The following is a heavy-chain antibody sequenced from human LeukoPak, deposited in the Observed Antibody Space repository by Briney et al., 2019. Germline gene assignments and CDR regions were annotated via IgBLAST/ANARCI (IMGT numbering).Heavy chain of an antibody. D-gene: IGHD1-1*01. V-gene: IGHV3-66*01. Sequence: PGGSLRLSCAASGFTVSRNYMSWVRQAPGKGLEWVSVIYSGGSTYYADSVKGRFTISRDNSKNTLYLQMNSLRAEDTAVYYCARDPGRLGTRDDAFDIWGQGTMVAVSS. CDR1: GFTVSRNY. J-gene: IGHJ3*02. CDR3: ARDPGRLGTRDDAFDI. CDR2: IYSGGST.